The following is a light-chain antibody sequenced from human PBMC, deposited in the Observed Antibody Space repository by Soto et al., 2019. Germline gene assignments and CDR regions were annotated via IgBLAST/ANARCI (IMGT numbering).Light chain of an antibody. Sequence: DIQLTQSPSFLSASVEDRVTISCRASYDISSSLAWYQQEPGKPPKLLIYESSTLQTGVPSRFTGRGSGRKFTLTISCLHFGDFATYFCQQLSHYPYTFGQGTKLEI. J-gene: IGKJ2*01. CDR3: QQLSHYPYT. V-gene: IGKV1-9*01. CDR1: YDISSS. CDR2: ESS.